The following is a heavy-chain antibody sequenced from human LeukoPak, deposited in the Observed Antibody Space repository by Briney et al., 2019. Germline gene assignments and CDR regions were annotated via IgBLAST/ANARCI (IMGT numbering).Heavy chain of an antibody. Sequence: ASVKVSCKASGYSFTGYYIHWVRQAPGQGLEWMGWINPKSGGTNYAQKFQGRVTMTRDTSISTAYMELSRLRSDDTAVYYCARVARELGSSYYFDYRGQGTLVTVSS. CDR3: ARVARELGSSYYFDY. CDR2: INPKSGGT. J-gene: IGHJ4*02. D-gene: IGHD7-27*01. CDR1: GYSFTGYY. V-gene: IGHV1-2*02.